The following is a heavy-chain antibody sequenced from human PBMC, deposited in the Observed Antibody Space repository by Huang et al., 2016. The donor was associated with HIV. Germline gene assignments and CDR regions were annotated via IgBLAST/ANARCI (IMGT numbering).Heavy chain of an antibody. CDR3: AREMMFRGVSVPITDGYFYYGMDV. V-gene: IGHV3-53*01. CDR2: IDIWYKT. D-gene: IGHD3-10*01. J-gene: IGHJ6*02. Sequence: VQLVESGGALVQPGGSLRLSCAASGFPVTTNYMNWVRQAPGKGLGWVSTIDIWYKTSHADSVKGRFTVSRDNSKNTMYLQMNSLRVEDMATYYCAREMMFRGVSVPITDGYFYYGMDVWGHGTTVSVSS. CDR1: GFPVTTNY.